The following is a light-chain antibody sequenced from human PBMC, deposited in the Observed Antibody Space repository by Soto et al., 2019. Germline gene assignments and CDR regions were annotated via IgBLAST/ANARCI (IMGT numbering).Light chain of an antibody. CDR2: DAS. V-gene: IGKV3-11*01. Sequence: ELVLTQSPATLSLSPGERATLSCRASQSVSRSLAWYQQKPGQAPMLIIYDASNRATGIPARFRCSGSGTDFTLTISSLEPEDFAVYYCQQRSNWPLTFGGGTKVEMK. CDR3: QQRSNWPLT. J-gene: IGKJ4*01. CDR1: QSVSRS.